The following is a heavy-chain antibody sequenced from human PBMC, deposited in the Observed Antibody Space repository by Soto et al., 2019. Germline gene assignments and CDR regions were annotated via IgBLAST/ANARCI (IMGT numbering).Heavy chain of an antibody. V-gene: IGHV3-23*01. Sequence: EVQLLESGGGLVQPGGSLRLSCAASGFTFSSYAMSWVRQAPGKGLEWVSTISGSGGSTYYADSVKGRFTISRDNSQNTLYLQMNSLRAEDTAVYFCASQPTGSWYGPLDYWGQGTLVTVSS. CDR3: ASQPTGSWYGPLDY. CDR2: ISGSGGST. CDR1: GFTFSSYA. D-gene: IGHD6-13*01. J-gene: IGHJ4*02.